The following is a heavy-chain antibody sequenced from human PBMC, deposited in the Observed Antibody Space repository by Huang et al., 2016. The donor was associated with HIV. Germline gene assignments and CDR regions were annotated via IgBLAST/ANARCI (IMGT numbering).Heavy chain of an antibody. CDR1: GYKFHIYE. J-gene: IGHJ4*02. Sequence: QIHLVQSGPEVKQPGASVTVSCKASGYKFHIYEITWVRQTPGQGLEWMGWISGDNVSTRFAQKFQDRLTMTTDVSTSTAYLELRSLRLDDTAVYYCARTKGEFDFWGQGALVTVSS. V-gene: IGHV1-18*04. CDR3: ARTKGEFDF. D-gene: IGHD3-16*01. CDR2: ISGDNVST.